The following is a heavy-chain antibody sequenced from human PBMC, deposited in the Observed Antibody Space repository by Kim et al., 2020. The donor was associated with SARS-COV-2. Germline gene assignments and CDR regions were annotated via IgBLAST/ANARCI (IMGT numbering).Heavy chain of an antibody. Sequence: GGSLRLSCAASGFTFDDYAMHWVRQAPGKGLEWVSLISGDGGSTYYADSVKGRFTISRDNSKNSLYLQMNSLRTEDTALYYCAKEIYDSRSDAFDIWGQGTMVTVSS. CDR3: AKEIYDSRSDAFDI. D-gene: IGHD3-22*01. V-gene: IGHV3-43*02. CDR2: ISGDGGST. J-gene: IGHJ3*02. CDR1: GFTFDDYA.